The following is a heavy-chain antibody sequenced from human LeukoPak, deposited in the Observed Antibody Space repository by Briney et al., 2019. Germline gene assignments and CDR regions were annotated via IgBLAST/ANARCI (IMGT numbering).Heavy chain of an antibody. D-gene: IGHD2-15*01. V-gene: IGHV1-2*04. CDR3: ARDGRYGSGVSCSYYYYGMDV. J-gene: IGHJ6*02. Sequence: GASVTVSCTASGYTFTGYYMHWVRQAPGQGLEWVGWINPNSSGTNYAQKFQGWVTMTRDTSISTAYMELSSLRSEDTAVYYCARDGRYGSGVSCSYYYYGMDVWGQGPRSPSP. CDR2: INPNSSGT. CDR1: GYTFTGYY.